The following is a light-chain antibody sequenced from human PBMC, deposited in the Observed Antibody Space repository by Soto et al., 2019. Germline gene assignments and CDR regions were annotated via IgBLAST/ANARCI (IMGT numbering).Light chain of an antibody. Sequence: EIVLTQSPGTLSVSPGERATLSCRASQSVSGSYLAWYQQRPGRAPRLLIYGASSRAAGIPDRFSGAGSGTDFTLTISRLEPEDFAVYYCQQYGSSSWTFGQGTKVDIK. CDR3: QQYGSSSWT. CDR2: GAS. CDR1: QSVSGSY. V-gene: IGKV3-20*01. J-gene: IGKJ1*01.